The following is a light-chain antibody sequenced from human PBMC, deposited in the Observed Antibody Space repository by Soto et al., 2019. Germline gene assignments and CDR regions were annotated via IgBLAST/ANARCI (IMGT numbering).Light chain of an antibody. CDR3: SSYTSSSTLVV. CDR2: EVS. V-gene: IGLV2-14*01. Sequence: QSALTQPASVSGSPGQSITISCTGTSSDVGGYNYVSWYQQHPGKAPKLMIFEVSNRPSGVSNRFSGSKSGNTASLTISGLQAADEADYYCSSYTSSSTLVVFGTGTKLTV. J-gene: IGLJ1*01. CDR1: SSDVGGYNY.